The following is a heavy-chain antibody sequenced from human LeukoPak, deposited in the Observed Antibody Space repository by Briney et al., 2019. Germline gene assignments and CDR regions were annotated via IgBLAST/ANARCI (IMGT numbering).Heavy chain of an antibody. CDR3: ARGVVLMVYATPKDYYMDV. J-gene: IGHJ6*03. Sequence: PSETLSLTCTVSGGSISSYYWSWIRQPPGKGLEWIGYIYYSGSTNYNPSLKSRVTISVDTCKNQFSPKLSSVTAADTAVYYCARGVVLMVYATPKDYYMDVWGKGTTVTVSS. CDR2: IYYSGST. V-gene: IGHV4-59*01. CDR1: GGSISSYY. D-gene: IGHD2-8*01.